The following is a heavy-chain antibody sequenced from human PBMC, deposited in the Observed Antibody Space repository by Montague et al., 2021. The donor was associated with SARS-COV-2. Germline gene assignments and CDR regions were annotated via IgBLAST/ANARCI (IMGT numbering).Heavy chain of an antibody. CDR2: IHTSGST. J-gene: IGHJ4*02. D-gene: IGHD2-21*02. CDR1: GASISYGSYF. Sequence: TLSLTCTVSGASISYGSYFWTWIRQPAGKGLEWIGRIHTSGSTNYNPSLKSRVAISIDTSKDQFSLELSSVTAADTAVYYYASSHCGGDCYSGQGTLVTVSS. V-gene: IGHV4-61*02. CDR3: ASSHCGGDCY.